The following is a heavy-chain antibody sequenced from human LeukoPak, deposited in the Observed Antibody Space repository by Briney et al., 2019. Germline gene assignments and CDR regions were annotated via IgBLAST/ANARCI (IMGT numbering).Heavy chain of an antibody. CDR3: ARHGPQYYYYGMDV. CDR1: GGPISSYY. CDR2: FYYSGST. J-gene: IGHJ6*02. Sequence: PSDTLSLTCTVSGGPISSYYWIWIRQPPGKGLVWFGYFYYSGSTIYNPPLESRVPISVDTSKKQFSLKLSSVTAADTAVYYCARHGPQYYYYGMDVWGQGTTVTVPS. V-gene: IGHV4-59*08. D-gene: IGHD4-11*01.